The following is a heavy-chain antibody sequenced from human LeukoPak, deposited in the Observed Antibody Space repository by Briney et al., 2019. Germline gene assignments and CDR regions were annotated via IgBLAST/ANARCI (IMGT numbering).Heavy chain of an antibody. Sequence: GGSLRLSCAASGFTFSSYGMHWVCQAPGKGLEWVAVISYDGSNKYYAVSVKGRFTISRDNSKNTLYLQMNSLRAEDTAVYYCAKDGGPRSDYGTFDYWGQGTLVTVSS. CDR1: GFTFSSYG. V-gene: IGHV3-30*18. J-gene: IGHJ4*02. CDR3: AKDGGPRSDYGTFDY. D-gene: IGHD4-17*01. CDR2: ISYDGSNK.